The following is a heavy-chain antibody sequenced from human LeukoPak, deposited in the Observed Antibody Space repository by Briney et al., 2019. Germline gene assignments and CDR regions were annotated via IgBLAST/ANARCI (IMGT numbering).Heavy chain of an antibody. D-gene: IGHD3-10*01. J-gene: IGHJ5*02. V-gene: IGHV3-21*06. CDR3: ARGGYYGSGSYYNPDWFDP. CDR2: ISSSSGYI. CDR1: GFTFSSYS. Sequence: PGGSLRLSCAASGFTFSSYSMNWIRQAPGKGLEWVSSISSSSGYIYYADSVKGRFTISRDNAKNSLYLQMNSLRAEDTAVYYCARGGYYGSGSYYNPDWFDPWGQGTLVTVSS.